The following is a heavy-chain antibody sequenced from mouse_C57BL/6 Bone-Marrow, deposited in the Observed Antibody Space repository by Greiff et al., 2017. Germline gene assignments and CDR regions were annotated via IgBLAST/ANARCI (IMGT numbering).Heavy chain of an antibody. Sequence: VQLVESGAELVRPGASVTLSCKASGYTFTDYEMHWVKQTPVHGLELIGAIDPETGGTAYNQKFKGKAILTADKSSSTAYMELRSLTSEDSAVYYCTRSMGRVDYWGQGTTLTVSS. CDR3: TRSMGRVDY. D-gene: IGHD1-1*02. V-gene: IGHV1-15*01. CDR1: GYTFTDYE. J-gene: IGHJ2*01. CDR2: IDPETGGT.